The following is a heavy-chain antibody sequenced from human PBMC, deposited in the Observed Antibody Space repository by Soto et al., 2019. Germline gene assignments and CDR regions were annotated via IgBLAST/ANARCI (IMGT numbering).Heavy chain of an antibody. CDR1: GFTFSGSA. Sequence: EVQLVESGGGLVQPGGSLKLSCAASGFTFSGSAMHWVRQASGKGLEWVGRIRSKSNSYATAYAASVKGRFTISRDDSENTAYLQMNSLKTEDTAVYYCTRQAPLIGGIQKFDYWGQGTLVTVSS. V-gene: IGHV3-73*01. J-gene: IGHJ4*02. D-gene: IGHD2-15*01. CDR3: TRQAPLIGGIQKFDY. CDR2: IRSKSNSYAT.